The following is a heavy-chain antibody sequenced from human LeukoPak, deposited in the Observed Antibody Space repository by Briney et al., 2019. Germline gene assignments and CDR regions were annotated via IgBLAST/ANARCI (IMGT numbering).Heavy chain of an antibody. V-gene: IGHV1-2*02. D-gene: IGHD3-22*01. J-gene: IGHJ4*02. CDR3: AKGDSSGYSDLDY. CDR1: GYTFTGYY. Sequence: GASVKVSCKASGYTFTGYYMHWVRQAPGQGLEWMGWINPNSGGTNYAQKFQGRVTMTRDTSISTAYMELSRLRSDDTAVYYCAKGDSSGYSDLDYWGQGTLVTVSS. CDR2: INPNSGGT.